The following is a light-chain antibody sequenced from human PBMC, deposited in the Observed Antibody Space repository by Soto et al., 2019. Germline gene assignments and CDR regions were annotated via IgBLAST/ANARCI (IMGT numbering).Light chain of an antibody. Sequence: QSALTQPPSASGSPGQSVTISCTGTSSDVGGYNYVSWYQQRPSKAPKLMIYEVSDRPSGVSTRFSASKSGNTASLTISGLQAEDEADYYCSSYSTTTTPQWVFGGGTKPTVL. V-gene: IGLV2-14*01. CDR2: EVS. J-gene: IGLJ3*02. CDR3: SSYSTTTTPQWV. CDR1: SSDVGGYNY.